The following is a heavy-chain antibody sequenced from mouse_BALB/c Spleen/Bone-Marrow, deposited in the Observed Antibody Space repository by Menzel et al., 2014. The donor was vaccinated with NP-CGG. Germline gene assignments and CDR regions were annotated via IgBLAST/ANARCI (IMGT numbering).Heavy chain of an antibody. V-gene: IGHV1-7*01. CDR2: INPSTGYT. CDR1: GYTFTTYW. J-gene: IGHJ4*01. CDR3: ARGNYEAMDY. D-gene: IGHD2-1*01. Sequence: VQLQQSGAELAKPGASVKMSCKASGYTFTTYWMHWVKQRPGPGLEWIGYINPSTGYTAYNQKFKDKATLTADKSSNTAYMQLSSLTSEDSAVYYCARGNYEAMDYWGQGTSVTVSS.